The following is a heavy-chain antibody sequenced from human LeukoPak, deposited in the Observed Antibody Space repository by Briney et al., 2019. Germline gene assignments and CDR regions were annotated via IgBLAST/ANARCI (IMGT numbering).Heavy chain of an antibody. D-gene: IGHD3-16*01. Sequence: GGSLSLACAASGFTVSSPCMSCVRQAPGKGLEWVSAISGSGGSTYYADSVKGRFTISRDNSKNTLYLHMNSLRAEYTAVYYCAKAIVTAPLGAFESGAQGPMVTVSS. J-gene: IGHJ3*02. CDR1: GFTVSSPC. CDR3: AKAIVTAPLGAFES. V-gene: IGHV3-23*01. CDR2: ISGSGGST.